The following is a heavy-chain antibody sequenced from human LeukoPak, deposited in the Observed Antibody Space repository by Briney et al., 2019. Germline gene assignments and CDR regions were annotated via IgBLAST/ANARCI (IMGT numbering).Heavy chain of an antibody. CDR3: ARDHYGSGSYIDY. D-gene: IGHD3-10*01. V-gene: IGHV3-48*01. CDR2: ISSSSSTI. Sequence: GGSLRLSCAASGFTFSSYSMNWVRQAPGKGLEWVSYISSSSSTIYYADSVKGRFTISRDNAKNSLYLQMHSLRAEDTAVYYCARDHYGSGSYIDYWGQGTLVTVSS. J-gene: IGHJ4*02. CDR1: GFTFSSYS.